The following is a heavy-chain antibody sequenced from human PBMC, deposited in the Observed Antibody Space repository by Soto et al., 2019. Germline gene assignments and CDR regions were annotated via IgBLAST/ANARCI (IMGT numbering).Heavy chain of an antibody. V-gene: IGHV3-23*01. CDR3: ARESKWYGGQYFQD. CDR1: GFTFKYYA. CDR2: ISGSGDKT. D-gene: IGHD2-8*01. Sequence: EVQLLQSGGGLAQQGTSLRLSCAASGFTFKYYAMTWVRQAPGKGLEWVSTISGSGDKTDYADSVKGRFRVSRDNSKDTLYLQVDSLRADDTALYYCARESKWYGGQYFQDWGQGTLVTVSS. J-gene: IGHJ1*01.